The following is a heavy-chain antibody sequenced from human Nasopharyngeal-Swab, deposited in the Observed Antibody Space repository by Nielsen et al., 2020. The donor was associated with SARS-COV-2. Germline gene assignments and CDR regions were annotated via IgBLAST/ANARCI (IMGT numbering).Heavy chain of an antibody. V-gene: IGHV4-59*08. CDR1: GGSISNSY. J-gene: IGHJ4*02. CDR2: IYYSGST. Sequence: SETLSLTCTVSGGSISNSYWSWIRQPPGKGLEWIGYIYYSGSTNYNPSLKSRVTISVDTSKNQFSLKLSSVTAADTAVYYCARLRYSSSWYRTQLYYFDYWGQGTLVTVSS. CDR3: ARLRYSSSWYRTQLYYFDY. D-gene: IGHD6-13*01.